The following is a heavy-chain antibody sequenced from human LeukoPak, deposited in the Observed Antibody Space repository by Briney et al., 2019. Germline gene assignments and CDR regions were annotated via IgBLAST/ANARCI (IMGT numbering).Heavy chain of an antibody. CDR2: ITPNADRT. J-gene: IGHJ1*01. CDR3: AIMHGYYDGSGYWVQ. CDR1: GFTFGSYG. V-gene: IGHV3-23*01. Sequence: GGSLRLSCAASGFTFGSYGMSWVRQAAGKGLEWVSFITPNADRTSYADSVEGRFTISRDNPRNTLYMQMNSLRDEDTALYYCAIMHGYYDGSGYWVQWGQGTLVTVS. D-gene: IGHD3-22*01.